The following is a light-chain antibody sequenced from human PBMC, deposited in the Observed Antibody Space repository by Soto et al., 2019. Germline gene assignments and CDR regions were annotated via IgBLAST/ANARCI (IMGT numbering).Light chain of an antibody. CDR1: QDVTNS. V-gene: IGKV3-15*01. CDR3: QQYIRRPLS. Sequence: EILMTQSPATLSLSPGEGVTLSCRAAQDVTNSVAWYQQKSGQAPRLLIYDASARASGVSARFSGSGSGTDFTLTISGLQSEDSAAYFCQQYIRRPLSFGQGTRLEIK. CDR2: DAS. J-gene: IGKJ5*01.